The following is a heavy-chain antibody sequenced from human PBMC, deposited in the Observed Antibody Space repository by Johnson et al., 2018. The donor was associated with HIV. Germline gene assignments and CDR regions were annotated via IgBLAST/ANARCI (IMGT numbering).Heavy chain of an antibody. D-gene: IGHD6-13*01. CDR3: AKDTGAAGTRGYAFDI. CDR2: ISYDGSKK. Sequence: QVQLVESGGGLIQPGGSLRLSCAASGFTFSNSWMHWVRQAPGKGLEWVAVISYDGSKKNYADSVKGRFSISRNNAKNSLYLQMNSLRAEDTALYYCAKDTGAAGTRGYAFDIWGQGTMVTVSS. CDR1: GFTFSNSW. V-gene: IGHV3-30*18. J-gene: IGHJ3*02.